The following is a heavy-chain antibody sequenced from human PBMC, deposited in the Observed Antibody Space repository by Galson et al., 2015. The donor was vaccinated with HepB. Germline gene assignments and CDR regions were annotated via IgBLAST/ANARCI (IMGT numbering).Heavy chain of an antibody. CDR1: GFTFSSYG. CDR3: ARESEWELGDCAFDI. V-gene: IGHV3-33*01. CDR2: IWYDGSNK. J-gene: IGHJ3*02. D-gene: IGHD1-26*01. Sequence: SLRLSCAASGFTFSSYGMHWVRQAPGKGLEWVAVIWYDGSNKYYADSVKGRFTISRDNSKNTLYLQMNSLRAEDTAVYYCARESEWELGDCAFDIWGQGTMVTVSS.